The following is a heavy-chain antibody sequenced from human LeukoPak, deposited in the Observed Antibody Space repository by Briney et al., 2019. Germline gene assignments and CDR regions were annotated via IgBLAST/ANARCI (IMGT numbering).Heavy chain of an antibody. CDR2: IYNSGST. CDR3: ARRSNPPGRIDH. V-gene: IGHV3-66*04. D-gene: IGHD1-14*01. J-gene: IGHJ4*02. Sequence: GGSLRLSCAASGFTVGYNYMTWVRQAPGKGLEWVAAIYNSGSTYYADSVKGRFTISRDNSKNTMYLQMNSLKGEGTAVYYCARRSNPPGRIDHWGQGTLVTVSS. CDR1: GFTVGYNY.